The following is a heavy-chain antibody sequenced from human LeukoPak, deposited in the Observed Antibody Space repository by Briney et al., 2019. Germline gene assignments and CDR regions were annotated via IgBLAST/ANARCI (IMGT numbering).Heavy chain of an antibody. CDR2: IKSKTDGGTT. CDR3: TSYGDHGAFDI. Sequence: GGSLRLSCAASGFTFSNAWMSWVRQAPGKGLEWVGRIKSKTDGGTTDYAAPVKGRFTISRDDSKNTLYLQMNSLKTEDTAEYYCTSYGDHGAFDIWGQGTMVTVSS. CDR1: GFTFSNAW. D-gene: IGHD4-17*01. V-gene: IGHV3-15*01. J-gene: IGHJ3*02.